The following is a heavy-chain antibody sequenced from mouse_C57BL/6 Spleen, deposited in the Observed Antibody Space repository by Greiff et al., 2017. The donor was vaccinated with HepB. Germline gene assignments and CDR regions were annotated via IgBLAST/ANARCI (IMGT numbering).Heavy chain of an antibody. Sequence: QVQLQQSGPELVKPGASVKISCKASGYSFTSYYIHWVKQRPGQGLEWIGWIYPGSGNTKYNEKFKGKATLTADTSSSTAYMQLSSLTSEDSAVYCCASSGYGAMDYWGQGTSVTVSS. D-gene: IGHD3-2*02. CDR3: ASSGYGAMDY. CDR1: GYSFTSYY. J-gene: IGHJ4*01. V-gene: IGHV1-66*01. CDR2: IYPGSGNT.